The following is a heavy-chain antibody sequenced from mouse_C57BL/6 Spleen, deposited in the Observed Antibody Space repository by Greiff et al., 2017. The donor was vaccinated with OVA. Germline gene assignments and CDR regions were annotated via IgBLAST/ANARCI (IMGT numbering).Heavy chain of an antibody. V-gene: IGHV5-4*01. Sequence: DVHLVESGGGLVKPGGSLKLSCAASGFTFSSYAMSWVRQTPEKRLEWVATISDGGSYTYYPDNVKGRFTISRDNAKNNLYLQMSHLKSEDTAMYYCARGITTVVSWYFDVWGTGTTVTVSS. CDR2: ISDGGSYT. CDR3: ARGITTVVSWYFDV. J-gene: IGHJ1*03. CDR1: GFTFSSYA. D-gene: IGHD1-1*01.